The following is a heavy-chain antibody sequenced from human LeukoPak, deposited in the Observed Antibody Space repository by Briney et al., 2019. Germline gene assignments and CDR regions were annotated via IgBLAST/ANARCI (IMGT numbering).Heavy chain of an antibody. CDR2: IKSKTDGGTT. D-gene: IGHD1-26*01. CDR3: TRGVVGATTADY. Sequence: PGGSLRLSCAASGFTFGNAWMGWVRQAPGKGLGWVGRIKSKTDGGTTDYAAPVKGRFTISRDDSKNTLYLQMNSLKTEDTAVYYCTRGVVGATTADYWGQGTLVTVSS. CDR1: GFTFGNAW. V-gene: IGHV3-15*01. J-gene: IGHJ4*02.